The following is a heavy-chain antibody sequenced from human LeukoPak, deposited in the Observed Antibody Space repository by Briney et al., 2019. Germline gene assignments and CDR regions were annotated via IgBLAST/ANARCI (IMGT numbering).Heavy chain of an antibody. CDR2: IYYSGST. D-gene: IGHD3-16*01. CDR3: ARGGGLHPGDFDY. CDR1: GGSISSYY. Sequence: PSETLSLTCTVSGGSISSYYWSWIRQPPGKGLEWIGYIYYSGSTNYNPSLKSRVTISVDTSKNQFPLKLSSVTAADTAVYYCARGGGLHPGDFDYWGQGTLVTVSS. J-gene: IGHJ4*02. V-gene: IGHV4-59*01.